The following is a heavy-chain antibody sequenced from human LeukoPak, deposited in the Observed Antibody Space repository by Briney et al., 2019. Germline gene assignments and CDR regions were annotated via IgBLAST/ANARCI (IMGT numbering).Heavy chain of an antibody. Sequence: GGSLRLSCAASGFTFDDYGMHWVRQAPGKGLEWVAFIRYDGSNKYYADSVKGRFTISRDNSKNTLYLQMNSLRAEDTAVYYCAKDERVYYDYVWGSYRHYNWFDPWGQGTLVTVSS. CDR2: IRYDGSNK. V-gene: IGHV3-30*02. J-gene: IGHJ5*02. CDR3: AKDERVYYDYVWGSYRHYNWFDP. D-gene: IGHD3-16*02. CDR1: GFTFDDYG.